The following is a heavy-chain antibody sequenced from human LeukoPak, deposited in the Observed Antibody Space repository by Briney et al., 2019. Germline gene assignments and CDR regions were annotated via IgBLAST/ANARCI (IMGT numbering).Heavy chain of an antibody. D-gene: IGHD3-16*02. V-gene: IGHV1-69*04. CDR3: ARLLIRVTFGGVIVMGNYYGMDV. CDR2: IIPILGIA. Sequence: GASVKVSCKASGGTFSSYAISWVRQAPGQGLEWMGRIIPILGIANYAQKFQGRVTITADKSTSTAYMELSSLRSDDTAVYYCARLLIRVTFGGVIVMGNYYGMDVWGQGTTVTVSS. J-gene: IGHJ6*02. CDR1: GGTFSSYA.